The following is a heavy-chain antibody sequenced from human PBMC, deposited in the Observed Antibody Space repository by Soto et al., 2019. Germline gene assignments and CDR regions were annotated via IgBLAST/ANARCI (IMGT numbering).Heavy chain of an antibody. CDR3: ASHYYYYMDV. J-gene: IGHJ6*03. CDR1: GGSFSGYY. V-gene: IGHV4-34*01. Sequence: QVQLQQWGAGLLKPSETLSLTCAVYGGSFSGYYWSWIRQPPGKGLEWIGEINHSGSTNYNPSLKSRVTISVDTSKNQFSLKLISVTAADTAVYYCASHYYYYMDVWGKGTTVTVSS. CDR2: INHSGST.